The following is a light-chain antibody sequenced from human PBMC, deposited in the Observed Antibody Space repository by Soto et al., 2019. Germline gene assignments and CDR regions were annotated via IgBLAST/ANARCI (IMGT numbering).Light chain of an antibody. J-gene: IGKJ5*01. CDR2: AAY. CDR3: KQSSSSPIT. Sequence: DIQMTQSPSSLSASVGDRVTITCRASQSITTYLNWYQQKPGKAPKLLIYAAYSLQSGVQSRFSGSGSGTDFTLTIRRLQPEDFATYYCKQSSSSPITFGQGTRLEIK. V-gene: IGKV1-39*01. CDR1: QSITTY.